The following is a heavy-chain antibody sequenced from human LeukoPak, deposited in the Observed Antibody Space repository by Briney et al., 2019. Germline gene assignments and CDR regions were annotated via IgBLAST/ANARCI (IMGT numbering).Heavy chain of an antibody. CDR2: IDQDGSVR. Sequence: GGSLRLSCVASGFTFSSFWMSWVRQAPGKGLEFVANIDQDGSVRNYVDSVKGRFLISRDNAKNSLYLQMDSLRAEDTAVYFCARDPGSSSFDYWGLGTPVTVSS. CDR1: GFTFSSFW. D-gene: IGHD6-13*01. J-gene: IGHJ4*02. V-gene: IGHV3-7*01. CDR3: ARDPGSSSFDY.